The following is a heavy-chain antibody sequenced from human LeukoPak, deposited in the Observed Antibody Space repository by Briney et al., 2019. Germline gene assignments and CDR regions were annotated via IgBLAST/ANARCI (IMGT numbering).Heavy chain of an antibody. J-gene: IGHJ4*02. D-gene: IGHD3-3*01. CDR2: ISAYNGNT. Sequence: ASVKVSCKASGYTFTGYYMHWVRQAPGQGLEWMGWISAYNGNTNYAQKLQGRVTMTTDTSTSTAYMELRSLRSDDTAVYYCARDLRITIFGVVKYYFDYWGQGTLVTVSS. CDR1: GYTFTGYY. V-gene: IGHV1-18*04. CDR3: ARDLRITIFGVVKYYFDY.